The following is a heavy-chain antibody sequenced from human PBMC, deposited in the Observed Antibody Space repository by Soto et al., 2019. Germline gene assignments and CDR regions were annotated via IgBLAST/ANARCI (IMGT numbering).Heavy chain of an antibody. J-gene: IGHJ4*02. CDR3: AIARVIQLPFGNHFDS. V-gene: IGHV1-69*01. Sequence: QVKLVQSGGEVRKPGSSVKVSCQASGGTFPSYAISWVRPAPGQGLAWMGGIIPVFGTAKYAERLRGKVTITADESTSTFYMELSGLRSEDTALYYCAIARVIQLPFGNHFDSWGQGTLVTVSS. CDR2: IIPVFGTA. D-gene: IGHD3-16*01. CDR1: GGTFPSYA.